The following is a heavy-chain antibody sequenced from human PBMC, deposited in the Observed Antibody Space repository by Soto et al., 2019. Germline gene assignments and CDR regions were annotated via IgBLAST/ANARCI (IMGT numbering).Heavy chain of an antibody. J-gene: IGHJ4*02. CDR2: AHHSGST. CDR1: SGSCSGYY. D-gene: IGHD2-15*01. CDR3: ARDPVLAAIDY. V-gene: IGHV4-34*01. Sequence: QVLLQQWGAGLLKPSETLSLTCTVYSGSCSGYYWSWIRQPPGQGLEWIGDAHHSGSTNYNPSLKSRVTIFVDTSKNQFSLRLSSLTAADTAVYYCARDPVLAAIDYWGQGTLVTVSS.